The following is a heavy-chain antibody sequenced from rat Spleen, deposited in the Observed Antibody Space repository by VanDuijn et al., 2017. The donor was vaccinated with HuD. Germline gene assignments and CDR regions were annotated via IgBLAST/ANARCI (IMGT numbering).Heavy chain of an antibody. CDR3: ARTNADYYSGSFDY. D-gene: IGHD1-1*01. Sequence: QVQLKESGPGLVQPSQTLSLTCTVSGFSLSNYGVLWVRQPPGKGLEWMGLIWGNGNTNYNSALKSRLSISRDTSKSQVFLKMNNLQTEDTAMYFCARTNADYYSGSFDYWGQGVMVTVSS. CDR1: GFSLSNYG. V-gene: IGHV2S61*01. J-gene: IGHJ2*01. CDR2: IWGNGNT.